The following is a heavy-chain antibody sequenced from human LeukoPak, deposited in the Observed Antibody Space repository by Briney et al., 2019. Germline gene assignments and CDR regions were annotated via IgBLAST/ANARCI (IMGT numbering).Heavy chain of an antibody. D-gene: IGHD6-19*01. CDR3: ASVGWSSPYFYYGLDV. CDR2: LDAEDGET. V-gene: IGHV1-24*01. Sequence: ASVKVSCKVSGYTLTEVSMHWVRQAPGKGLEWMGGLDAEDGETIYAQKFQGRVTVTEDTSTDTAYMELSSLTSEDTAIYYCASVGWSSPYFYYGLDVWGQGTTVTASS. CDR1: GYTLTEVS. J-gene: IGHJ6*02.